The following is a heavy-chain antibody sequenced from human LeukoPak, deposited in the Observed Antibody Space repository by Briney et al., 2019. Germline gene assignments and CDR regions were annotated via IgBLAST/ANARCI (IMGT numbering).Heavy chain of an antibody. CDR3: AKDRLTATRYWSFDL. Sequence: PGGSLRLSCAASGFTFRSYGMHWVRQAPGKGLEWVAIIWYDGSNKYYADSVKGRFTISRDNSKNTLYLQMNSLRAEDTAVYYCAKDRLTATRYWSFDLWGRGALVSVSS. CDR1: GFTFRSYG. D-gene: IGHD4-17*01. V-gene: IGHV3-33*06. CDR2: IWYDGSNK. J-gene: IGHJ2*01.